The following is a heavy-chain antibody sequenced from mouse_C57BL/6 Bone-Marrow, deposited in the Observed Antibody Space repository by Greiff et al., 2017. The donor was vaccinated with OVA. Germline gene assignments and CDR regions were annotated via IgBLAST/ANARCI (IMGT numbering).Heavy chain of an antibody. CDR3: APPTGTSALFDV. CDR1: GFNIKDYY. D-gene: IGHD4-1*02. V-gene: IGHV14-2*01. Sequence: VQLQQSGAELVKPGASVKLSCTASGFNIKDYYMHWVKQRTEQGLEWIGWIDPEDGETKYAPTFQGQATITADTSSNTAYLQLSSLTSEDTAVYYCAPPTGTSALFDVWGTGTTVTVSS. CDR2: IDPEDGET. J-gene: IGHJ1*03.